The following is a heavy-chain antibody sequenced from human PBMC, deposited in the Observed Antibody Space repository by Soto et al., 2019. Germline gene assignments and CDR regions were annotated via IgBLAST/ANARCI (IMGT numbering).Heavy chain of an antibody. CDR3: ARDRSGSGWFNAFDI. CDR2: TYYRSKWYN. CDR1: GDSFFSSTAA. D-gene: IGHD6-19*01. V-gene: IGHV6-1*01. Sequence: LSLTCVISGDSFFSSTAAWNWIRQSPSRGLEWLGRTYYRSKWYNDYAVSVKSRITINPDTSKHQFSLQLNSVTPEDTAVYYCARDRSGSGWFNAFDIWGHGTMVTVS. J-gene: IGHJ3*02.